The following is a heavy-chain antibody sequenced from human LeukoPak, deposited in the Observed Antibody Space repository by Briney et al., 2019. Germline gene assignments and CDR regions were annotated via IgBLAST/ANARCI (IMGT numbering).Heavy chain of an antibody. J-gene: IGHJ5*02. CDR3: VTRLA. CDR2: IYSGGST. CDR1: GFTVSSNY. D-gene: IGHD3-16*01. V-gene: IGHV3-53*01. Sequence: GGSLRLSCAASGFTVSSNYMSWVRQAPGKGLDWVSMIYSGGSTNYADSVKGRFTTSRDSSKNTLYLQMNSLRAEDTAVYYCVTRLAWGQGTLVTVSS.